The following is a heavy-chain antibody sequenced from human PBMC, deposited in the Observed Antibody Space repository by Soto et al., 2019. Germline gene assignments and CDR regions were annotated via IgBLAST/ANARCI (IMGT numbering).Heavy chain of an antibody. CDR1: GVSITSYF. CDR3: ARDRRDGYTRYFEF. V-gene: IGHV4-59*01. D-gene: IGHD5-12*01. CDR2: ISFSGAT. J-gene: IGHJ4*02. Sequence: KTSETLSLTCTVSGVSITSYFWSWIRQTPGKGLDWIGSISFSGATYSNPSLKGRAALSVDTSENHLSLTLNSVTSADTAVYFCARDRRDGYTRYFEFWGQAHQVTVSS.